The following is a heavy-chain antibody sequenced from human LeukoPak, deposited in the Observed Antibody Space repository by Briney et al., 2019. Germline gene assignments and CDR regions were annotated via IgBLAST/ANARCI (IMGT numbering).Heavy chain of an antibody. J-gene: IGHJ4*02. CDR3: ASRGVWSNFDY. Sequence: SETLSLTCAVYGGSFSGYYWSWIRQPPGKGLEWIGEINHSGSTNYNPSLKSRVTISVDTSKNQFSLKLSSVTAADTAVYYCASRGVWSNFDYWGQGTLVTVSS. CDR1: GGSFSGYY. CDR2: INHSGST. D-gene: IGHD3-10*01. V-gene: IGHV4-34*01.